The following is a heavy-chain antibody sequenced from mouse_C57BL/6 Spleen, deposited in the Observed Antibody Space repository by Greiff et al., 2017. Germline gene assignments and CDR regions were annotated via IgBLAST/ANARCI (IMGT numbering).Heavy chain of an antibody. Sequence: EVQLQQSGPELVKPGASVKISCKASGYTFTDYYMNWVKQSHGKSLEWIGDINPNNGGTSYNQKFKGKATLTVDKSSSTAYMELRSLTSEDSAVYYGASSSYFYGPYAMDYGGQVTSVTVSS. CDR2: INPNNGGT. CDR3: ASSSYFYGPYAMDY. CDR1: GYTFTDYY. V-gene: IGHV1-26*01. D-gene: IGHD1-1*01. J-gene: IGHJ4*01.